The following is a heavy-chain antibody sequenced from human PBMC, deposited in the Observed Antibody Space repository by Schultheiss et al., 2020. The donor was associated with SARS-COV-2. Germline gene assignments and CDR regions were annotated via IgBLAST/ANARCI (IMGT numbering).Heavy chain of an antibody. J-gene: IGHJ4*02. CDR3: ASGYSSGWGA. CDR1: GGPVSGSTYY. CDR2: IYFSGST. Sequence: SETLSLTCPASGGPVSGSTYYWSWIRQPPGKGLEWIGYIYFSGSTNYNPSLKSRVTISVDTSKNQFSLKLSSVTAADTAVYYCASGYSSGWGAWGQGTLGTVSS. D-gene: IGHD6-19*01. V-gene: IGHV4-61*01.